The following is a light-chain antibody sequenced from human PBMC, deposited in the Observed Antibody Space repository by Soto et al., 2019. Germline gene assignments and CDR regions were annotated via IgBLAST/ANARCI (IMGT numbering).Light chain of an antibody. CDR3: ETWDSSNWV. J-gene: IGLJ3*02. V-gene: IGLV4-60*02. Sequence: QSVLTQSSSASASLGSSVKLTCTLSSGHSSYIITWHQQQPGKAPRYLMKLEGSGSYNKGSGVPDRFSGSSSGADRYLTISNLQFEDEADYYCETWDSSNWVFGGGTKVTVL. CDR1: SGHSSYI. CDR2: LEGSGSY.